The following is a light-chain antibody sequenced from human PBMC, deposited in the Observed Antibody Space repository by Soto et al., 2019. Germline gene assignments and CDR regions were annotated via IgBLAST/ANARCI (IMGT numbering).Light chain of an antibody. CDR3: SSYTSSSTPFV. Sequence: QSALTQPASVSGSPGQSITISCTGTSSDVGGYNYVSWYQQHPGKAPKLMIYEVSNRPSGVSNRFSGSKSGNTASLTISRLQAADVADYDCSSYTSSSTPFVLGTGTKLTVL. CDR1: SSDVGGYNY. J-gene: IGLJ1*01. CDR2: EVS. V-gene: IGLV2-14*01.